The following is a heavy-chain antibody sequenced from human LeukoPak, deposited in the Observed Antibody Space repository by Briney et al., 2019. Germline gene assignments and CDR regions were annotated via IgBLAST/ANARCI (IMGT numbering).Heavy chain of an antibody. D-gene: IGHD4-17*01. CDR3: AKVRERTVTTYLDY. CDR1: GFTFSSYE. Sequence: PGGSLRLSCAASGFTFSSYEMNWVRQAPGKGLEWVSAISGSGGSTYYADSVKGRFTISRDNSKNTLYLQMNSLRAEDTAVYYCAKVRERTVTTYLDYWGQGTLVTVSS. CDR2: ISGSGGST. V-gene: IGHV3-23*01. J-gene: IGHJ4*02.